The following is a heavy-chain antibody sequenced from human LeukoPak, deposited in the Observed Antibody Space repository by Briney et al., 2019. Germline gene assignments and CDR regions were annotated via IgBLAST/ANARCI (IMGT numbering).Heavy chain of an antibody. D-gene: IGHD1/OR15-1a*01. CDR3: ASGNSIGSEDY. Sequence: SETLSLTCTVSGYSISSGYYWGWIRQPPGKGLGWIGSIYHSGSTYYNPSLKSRVTISVDTSKNQFSLKLSSVTAADTAVYYCASGNSIGSEDYWGQGTLVTVSS. CDR1: GYSISSGYY. CDR2: IYHSGST. J-gene: IGHJ4*02. V-gene: IGHV4-38-2*02.